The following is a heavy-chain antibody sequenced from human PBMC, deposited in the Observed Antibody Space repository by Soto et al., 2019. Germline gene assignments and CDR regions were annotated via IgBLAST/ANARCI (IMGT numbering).Heavy chain of an antibody. CDR2: ISAYNGNT. V-gene: IGHV1-18*01. D-gene: IGHD4-17*01. CDR1: GYTFTSYG. CDR3: ARPQATVTDWYFDL. J-gene: IGHJ2*01. Sequence: ASVKVSCKAPGYTFTSYGISWVRQAPGQGLEWMGWISAYNGNTNYAQKLQGRVTMTTDTSTSTAYMELRSLRSDDTAVYYCARPQATVTDWYFDLWGRGTLVTVSS.